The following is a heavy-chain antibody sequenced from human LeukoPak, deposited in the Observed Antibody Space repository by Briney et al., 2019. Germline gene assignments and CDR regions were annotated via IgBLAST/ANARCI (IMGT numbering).Heavy chain of an antibody. D-gene: IGHD2-15*01. Sequence: VASVKVSCKASGYTFTSYDINWVRQATGQGLEWMGWMNPNSGNTGYAQKFQGRVTITRNTSISTAYMELSNLRSEDTAVYYCARGYCSGGSCYDNWFDPWGQGTLVTVSS. CDR3: ARGYCSGGSCYDNWFDP. J-gene: IGHJ5*02. CDR1: GYTFTSYD. V-gene: IGHV1-8*03. CDR2: MNPNSGNT.